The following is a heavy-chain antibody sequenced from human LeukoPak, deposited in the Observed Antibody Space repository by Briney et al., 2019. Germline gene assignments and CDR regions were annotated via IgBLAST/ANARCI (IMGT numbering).Heavy chain of an antibody. CDR1: GGSIRSSNW. D-gene: IGHD1-26*01. CDR3: VRVDRGWELARSTSWWFDP. V-gene: IGHV4-4*02. J-gene: IGHJ5*02. CDR2: IVLSGGT. Sequence: SETLSLTCAVSGGSIRSSNWWSWVRQPPRKWLEWIGEIVLSGGTTSNPPLKSGVTISVAKSRNQCTLKLSFVTPAATPGIYCVRVDRGWELARSTSWWFDPWGQGNLVTVSS.